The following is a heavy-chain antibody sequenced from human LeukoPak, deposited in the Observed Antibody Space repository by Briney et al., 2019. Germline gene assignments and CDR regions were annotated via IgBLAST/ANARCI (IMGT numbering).Heavy chain of an antibody. V-gene: IGHV4-39*07. CDR3: ARSVSAYAGRGWFDP. CDR2: MYYTGTT. J-gene: IGHJ5*02. Sequence: PSETLSLTCSVSGGSIRSLGYSWGWIRQPPGKGLEWIASMYYTGTTYYNTSLKSRVTMSVDTSKNQFSLNLTSVTAADTAFFYCARSVSAYAGRGWFDPWGQGTLVTVYS. CDR1: GGSIRSLGYS. D-gene: IGHD5-12*01.